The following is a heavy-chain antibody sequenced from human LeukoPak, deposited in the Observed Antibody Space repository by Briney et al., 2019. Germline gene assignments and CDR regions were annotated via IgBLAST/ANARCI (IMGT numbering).Heavy chain of an antibody. V-gene: IGHV4-59*01. CDR1: GGSISSYY. CDR2: IYYSGST. J-gene: IGHJ4*02. CDR3: ARYNSSNWYVVDY. D-gene: IGHD6-13*01. Sequence: SETLSLTCTVSGGSISSYYWTWIRQPPGKGLEWIGYIYYSGSTNYNPSLKSRVTISVDTSKNQFSLKLSSVTAADTAVYYCARYNSSNWYVVDYWGQGTLVTVSS.